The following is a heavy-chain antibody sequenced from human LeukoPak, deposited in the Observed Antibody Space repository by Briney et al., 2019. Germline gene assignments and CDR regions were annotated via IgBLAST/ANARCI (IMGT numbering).Heavy chain of an antibody. J-gene: IGHJ3*01. D-gene: IGHD1-26*01. Sequence: ASVKVSCKASGYTFTDYYIHWVQQAPGKGLEWMGRVDPEDGETIYAEKFQGRVTITADTSTDTAYMELSSLRSEDTAVYYCARDKVGGGATNALDVWGLGTIVTVSS. V-gene: IGHV1-69-2*01. CDR1: GYTFTDYY. CDR3: ARDKVGGGATNALDV. CDR2: VDPEDGET.